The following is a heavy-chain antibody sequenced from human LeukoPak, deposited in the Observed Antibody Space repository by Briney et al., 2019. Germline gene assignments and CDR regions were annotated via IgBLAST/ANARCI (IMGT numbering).Heavy chain of an antibody. CDR1: GGSISSYY. D-gene: IGHD1-26*01. V-gene: IGHV4-4*07. Sequence: PSETLSLTCTVSGGSISSYYWSWIRQPAGKGLEWIGRIYTSGSTNYNPSLKSRVTMSVDTSKNQFSLKLSSVTAADTAVYYCARGPTQWEQRGFDYWGQGTLVTVSS. J-gene: IGHJ4*02. CDR2: IYTSGST. CDR3: ARGPTQWEQRGFDY.